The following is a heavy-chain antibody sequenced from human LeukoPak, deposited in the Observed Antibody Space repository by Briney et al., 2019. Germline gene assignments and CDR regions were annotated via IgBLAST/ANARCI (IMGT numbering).Heavy chain of an antibody. V-gene: IGHV4-59*08. J-gene: IGHJ4*02. Sequence: PSETLSLTCTVSGGSISSYYWSWIRQPPGKGLEWIGYIYYSGGTNYNPSLKSRVTISVDTSKNQFSLKLSSVTAADTAVYYCARGYSSGWVDYWGQGTLVTVSS. CDR2: IYYSGGT. CDR3: ARGYSSGWVDY. CDR1: GGSISSYY. D-gene: IGHD6-19*01.